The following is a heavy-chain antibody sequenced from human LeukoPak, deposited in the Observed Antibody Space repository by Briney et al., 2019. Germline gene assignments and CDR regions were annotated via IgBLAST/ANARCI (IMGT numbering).Heavy chain of an antibody. D-gene: IGHD3-10*01. Sequence: GGCLRLSCAASGFTFSNYWVHWVRQAPGKGLVWGSRINRDGSTTKYADSVKGRFTVTRDNAKNTLNLQMNSLRAEDTAVYYCARDKKSGESSEIDYWGQGTLVTAS. CDR3: ARDKKSGESSEIDY. V-gene: IGHV3-74*03. CDR2: INRDGSTT. CDR1: GFTFSNYW. J-gene: IGHJ4*02.